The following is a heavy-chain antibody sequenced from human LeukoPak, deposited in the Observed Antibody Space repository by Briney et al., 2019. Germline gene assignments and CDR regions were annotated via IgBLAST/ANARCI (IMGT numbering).Heavy chain of an antibody. CDR3: ARDPKERDDILTGTDGLDY. D-gene: IGHD3-9*01. V-gene: IGHV4-34*01. CDR1: GGSFSGYY. J-gene: IGHJ4*02. CDR2: INHSGST. Sequence: PSETLSLTCAVYGGSFSGYYWSWIRQPPGKGLEWIGEINHSGSTNYNPSLTGRVTISVDTSKNQFSLKLSSVTAADTAVYYCARDPKERDDILTGTDGLDYWGQGTLVTVSS.